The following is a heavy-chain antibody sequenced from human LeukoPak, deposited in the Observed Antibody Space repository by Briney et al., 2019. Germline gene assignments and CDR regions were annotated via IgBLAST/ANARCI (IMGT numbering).Heavy chain of an antibody. CDR2: ISGSGGST. Sequence: PGGSLRLSCAASGFTFSSYSMNWVRQAPGKGLEWVSAISGSGGSTYYADSVKGRFTISRDNSKNTLYLQMNSLRAEDTAVYYCAKGSGYSGSYFDAFDIWGQGTMVTVSS. V-gene: IGHV3-23*01. CDR1: GFTFSSYS. D-gene: IGHD1-26*01. J-gene: IGHJ3*02. CDR3: AKGSGYSGSYFDAFDI.